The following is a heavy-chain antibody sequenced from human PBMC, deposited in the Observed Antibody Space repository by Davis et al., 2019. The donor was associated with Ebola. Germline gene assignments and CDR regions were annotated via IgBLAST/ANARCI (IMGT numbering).Heavy chain of an antibody. CDR2: IKQDGSEK. D-gene: IGHD3-10*01. J-gene: IGHJ6*02. Sequence: GESLKISCAASGFSFNTYAMNWVRQAPRKGLEWVANIKQDGSEKYYVDSVKGRFTISRDNAKNSLYLQMNSLRAEDTAVYYCARVSDYGMDVWGQGTTVTVSS. CDR3: ARVSDYGMDV. CDR1: GFSFNTYA. V-gene: IGHV3-7*01.